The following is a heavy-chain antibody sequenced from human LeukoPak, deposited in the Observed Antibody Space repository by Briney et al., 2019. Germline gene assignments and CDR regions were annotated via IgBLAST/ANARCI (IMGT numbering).Heavy chain of an antibody. V-gene: IGHV3-48*04. CDR1: GFTFSSYW. CDR2: ISNSGTIM. CDR3: GRGVAPDY. Sequence: GGSLRLSCAASGFTFSSYWMSWVRQAPGKGLEWISYISNSGTIMYYADSVKGRFAISRDNARHSVFLQMNSLRAEDTAVYYCGRGVAPDYWGQRILVTVSS. D-gene: IGHD5-12*01. J-gene: IGHJ4*02.